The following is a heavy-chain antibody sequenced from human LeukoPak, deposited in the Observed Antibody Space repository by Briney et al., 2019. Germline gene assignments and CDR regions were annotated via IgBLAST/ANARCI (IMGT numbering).Heavy chain of an antibody. V-gene: IGHV1-8*03. Sequence: ASVKVSCKASGYTFTSYDINWVRQATGQGLEWMGWMNPNSGNTGYAQKFQGRVTITRNTSISTAYMELSSLRSEDTAVYYCARARRLSSSWLSGYYYMDVWGKGTTVTVSS. CDR2: MNPNSGNT. D-gene: IGHD6-13*01. CDR1: GYTFTSYD. J-gene: IGHJ6*03. CDR3: ARARRLSSSWLSGYYYMDV.